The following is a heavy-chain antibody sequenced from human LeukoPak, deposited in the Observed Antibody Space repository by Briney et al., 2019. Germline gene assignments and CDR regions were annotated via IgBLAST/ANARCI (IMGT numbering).Heavy chain of an antibody. CDR2: IIPIFGTA. Sequence: ASVKVSCKASGGTFSSYAISWVRQAPGQGLEWMGGIIPIFGTANYAQKFQGRVTITADESTSTAYMELSSLRSEDTAVYYCAREGSVGALRRVFDYWGQGTLATVSS. CDR1: GGTFSSYA. V-gene: IGHV1-69*13. D-gene: IGHD1-26*01. CDR3: AREGSVGALRRVFDY. J-gene: IGHJ4*02.